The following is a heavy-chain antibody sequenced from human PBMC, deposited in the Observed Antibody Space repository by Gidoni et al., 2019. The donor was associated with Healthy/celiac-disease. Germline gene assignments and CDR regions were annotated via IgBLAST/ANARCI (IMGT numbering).Heavy chain of an antibody. Sequence: EVQLLESGGGLVQPGGSLRLSCAASGFTFSSYAMRWVRQAPGKGLEWVSAIRGSGGSTYYADSVKGRFTISRDKSKNTLYLQMNSLRAEDTAVYYCAKAPIAVEAFDYWGQGNLVTVSS. D-gene: IGHD6-19*01. V-gene: IGHV3-23*01. J-gene: IGHJ4*02. CDR3: AKAPIAVEAFDY. CDR2: IRGSGGST. CDR1: GFTFSSYA.